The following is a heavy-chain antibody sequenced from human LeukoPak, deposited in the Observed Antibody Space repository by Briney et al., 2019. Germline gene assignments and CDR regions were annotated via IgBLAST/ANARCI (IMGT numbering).Heavy chain of an antibody. CDR2: INHSEST. V-gene: IGHV4-34*01. CDR3: ARAAVAPTWFDP. CDR1: GGSFSGYY. J-gene: IGHJ5*02. Sequence: SETLSLTCAVYGGSFSGYYWSWIRQPPGKGLEWIGEINHSESTNYNPSLKSRVTISVDTSKNQFSLKLSSVTAADTAVYYCARAAVAPTWFDPWGQGTLVTVSS. D-gene: IGHD6-19*01.